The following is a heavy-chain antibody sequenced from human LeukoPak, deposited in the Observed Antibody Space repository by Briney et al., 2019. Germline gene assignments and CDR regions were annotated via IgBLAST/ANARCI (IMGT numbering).Heavy chain of an antibody. V-gene: IGHV4-30-2*01. J-gene: IGHJ4*02. CDR1: GVSISSGDYS. CDR3: AADYGSGSYRFDY. Sequence: SETLSLTCAVSGVSISSGDYSWSWIRQPPGKGLEWIEYIYSSEKNLYHPSLRSRATISLGRSKNQFSLRLSSVTAADTAVYYCAADYGSGSYRFDYWGQGTLVSVSS. D-gene: IGHD3-10*01. CDR2: IYSSEKN.